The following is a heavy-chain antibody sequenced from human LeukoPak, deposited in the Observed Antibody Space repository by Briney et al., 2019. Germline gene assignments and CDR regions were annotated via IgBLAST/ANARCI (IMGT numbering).Heavy chain of an antibody. CDR3: AREASWFSSSWYFDY. J-gene: IGHJ4*02. D-gene: IGHD6-13*01. Sequence: SETLSLTCTVSGGSISSYYWSWIRQPPGKGLEWIGYIYYSGSTNYNPSLKSRFTISVDTSKNQFSLKLSSVTAADTAVYHCAREASWFSSSWYFDYWGQGTLVTVSS. V-gene: IGHV4-59*01. CDR1: GGSISSYY. CDR2: IYYSGST.